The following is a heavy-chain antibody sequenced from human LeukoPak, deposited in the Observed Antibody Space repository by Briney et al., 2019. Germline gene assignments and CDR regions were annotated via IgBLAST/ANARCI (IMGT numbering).Heavy chain of an antibody. D-gene: IGHD2-2*01. V-gene: IGHV1-69*13. Sequence: ASVKVSCKASGGTFSSYAISWVRQAPGQGLEWMGGIIPIFGTANYAQKFQGRVTITADESTSTAYMELSSLRSEDTAVYFCAVGYCSSSTCPPLGYWGQGTLVTVSS. J-gene: IGHJ4*02. CDR3: AVGYCSSSTCPPLGY. CDR2: IIPIFGTA. CDR1: GGTFSSYA.